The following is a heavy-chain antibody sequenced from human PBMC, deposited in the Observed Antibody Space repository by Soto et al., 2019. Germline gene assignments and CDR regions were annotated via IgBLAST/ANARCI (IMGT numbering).Heavy chain of an antibody. V-gene: IGHV4-30-4*01. Sequence: SETLSLTCTVSGGSISSGDYYWSWIRQPPGKGLEWIGYIYYSGSTYYNPSLKSRVTISVDTSKNQFSLKLSSVTAADTAMYYCARAITMIVPRYDAFDIWGQGTMVTVSS. CDR3: ARAITMIVPRYDAFDI. CDR1: GGSISSGDYY. J-gene: IGHJ3*02. CDR2: IYYSGST. D-gene: IGHD3-22*01.